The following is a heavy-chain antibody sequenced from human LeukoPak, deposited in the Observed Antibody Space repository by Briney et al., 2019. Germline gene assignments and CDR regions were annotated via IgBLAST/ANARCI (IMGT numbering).Heavy chain of an antibody. CDR2: INPNSGDT. J-gene: IGHJ4*02. Sequence: ASVKASCKASGYTFTAYNMHWVRQAPGQGLEWMAWINPNSGDTNYAQKFQDRVTVTRDTPISTAYMELSRLSSDDTAVYFCARSAGSANLVYWGQGTLVTVSS. CDR1: GYTFTAYN. D-gene: IGHD2-15*01. CDR3: ARSAGSANLVY. V-gene: IGHV1-2*02.